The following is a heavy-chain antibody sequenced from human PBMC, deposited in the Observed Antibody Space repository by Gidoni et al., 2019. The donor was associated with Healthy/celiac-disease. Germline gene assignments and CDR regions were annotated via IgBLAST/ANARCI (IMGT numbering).Heavy chain of an antibody. D-gene: IGHD2-15*01. CDR3: ARCEHRGGAFDI. J-gene: IGHJ3*02. Sequence: QVQLVESGGGVVQPGRSLRISCAASGFTFSSYAMHWVRQAPGKGLEWVAVISYDGSNKYYADSVKGRFTISRDNSKNTLYLQMNSLRAEDTAVYYCARCEHRGGAFDIWGQGTMVTVSS. V-gene: IGHV3-30-3*01. CDR2: ISYDGSNK. CDR1: GFTFSSYA.